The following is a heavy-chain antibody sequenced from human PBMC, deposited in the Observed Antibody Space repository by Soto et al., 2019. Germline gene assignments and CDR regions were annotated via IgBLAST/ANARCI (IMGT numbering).Heavy chain of an antibody. CDR1: GFTFSSYA. Sequence: EVQLVESGGGLVKPGGSLRLSCAASGFTFSSYAMSWVRQAPGKGLEWVSGISGSGVSTYYADSVKGRFTISRDNSKNTLYLQMKSLRAEDTAVYYCAKDPRIVVVVAAPGNWGQGTLVTVSS. V-gene: IGHV3-23*04. D-gene: IGHD2-15*01. J-gene: IGHJ4*02. CDR3: AKDPRIVVVVAAPGN. CDR2: ISGSGVST.